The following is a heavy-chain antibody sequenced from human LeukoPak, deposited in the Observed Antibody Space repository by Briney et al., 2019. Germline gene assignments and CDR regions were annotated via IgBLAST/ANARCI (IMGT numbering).Heavy chain of an antibody. J-gene: IGHJ4*02. CDR2: INANSGGT. Sequence: ASVKVYCKASGYTFTGFHMHWVRQAPGQGLEWMGWINANSGGTSYAQKFQGRVTMTRDTSISTAYMELTSLTSDDTAAYYCARDPIDGYYHFDYWGQGTLVSVSS. CDR1: GYTFTGFH. V-gene: IGHV1-2*02. CDR3: ARDPIDGYYHFDY. D-gene: IGHD2-21*01.